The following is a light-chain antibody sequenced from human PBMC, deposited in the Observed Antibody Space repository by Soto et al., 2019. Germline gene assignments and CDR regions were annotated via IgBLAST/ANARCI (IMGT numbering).Light chain of an antibody. CDR2: KAS. J-gene: IGKJ1*01. CDR1: QSISSW. Sequence: DIQMTQSPCTLSASVGDRVTSTCRASQSISSWLAWYQQRPGKAPKLLIYKASSLESGVPSRFSGSGSGTEFTLTISSLQPDDFATYYCQQYNNYLWTFGQGTKVEIK. CDR3: QQYNNYLWT. V-gene: IGKV1-5*03.